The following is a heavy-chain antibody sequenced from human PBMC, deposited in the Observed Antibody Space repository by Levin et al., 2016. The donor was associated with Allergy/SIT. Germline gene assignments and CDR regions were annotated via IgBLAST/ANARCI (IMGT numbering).Heavy chain of an antibody. Sequence: GGSLRLSCAASGFTFSSYAMSWVRQAPGKGLEWVSAISGYGGSTYYADSVKGRFTISRDISTNTLYLHMNSLRAEDAAVYYCAKGRGGYSYWDYWGQGTLVTVSS. CDR1: GFTFSSYA. CDR2: ISGYGGST. CDR3: AKGRGGYSYWDY. J-gene: IGHJ4*02. V-gene: IGHV3-23*01. D-gene: IGHD2-21*02.